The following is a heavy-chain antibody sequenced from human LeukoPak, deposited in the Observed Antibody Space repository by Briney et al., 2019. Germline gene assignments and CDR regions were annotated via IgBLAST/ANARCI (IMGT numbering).Heavy chain of an antibody. CDR3: AKDRYSYAFEYFDS. V-gene: IGHV3-21*01. D-gene: IGHD5-18*01. CDR2: ISSSSSYI. Sequence: GGSLRLSCAASGFTFSSYSMNWVRQAPGKGLEWVSSISSSSSYIYYADSVKGRFTISRDNAKNSLYLQMNSLRAEDTAVYYCAKDRYSYAFEYFDSWGQGTLVTVSS. CDR1: GFTFSSYS. J-gene: IGHJ4*02.